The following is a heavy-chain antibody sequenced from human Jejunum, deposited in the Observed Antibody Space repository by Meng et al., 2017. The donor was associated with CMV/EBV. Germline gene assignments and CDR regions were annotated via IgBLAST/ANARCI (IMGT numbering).Heavy chain of an antibody. CDR1: GGSLSSHY. D-gene: IGHD3-10*01. V-gene: IGHV4-4*07. Sequence: VQVQESGPGLVKPSEALSLICTVSGGSLSSHYWSWIRQSAGKGLEWIGRIFTSGSYDYNPSLKSRVTISVDTSKSQFSLKMTSVTAADTAVYYCAREWSSFDYWSQGTLVTVSS. CDR2: IFTSGSY. J-gene: IGHJ4*02. CDR3: AREWSSFDY.